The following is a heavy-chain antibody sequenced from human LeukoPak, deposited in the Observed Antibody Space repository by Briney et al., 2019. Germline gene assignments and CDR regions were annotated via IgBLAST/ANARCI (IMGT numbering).Heavy chain of an antibody. D-gene: IGHD3-9*01. Sequence: GASVKVSCKASGYTFTSYTMHWARQAPGQRLEWMGWINTGNGNTKYSQEFQGRVTITRDTSASTAYMELSSLRSEDMAVYYCAKSGVLRHFDWLLPKGDWFDPWGQGTLVTVSS. CDR3: AKSGVLRHFDWLLPKGDWFDP. J-gene: IGHJ5*02. CDR2: INTGNGNT. V-gene: IGHV1-3*03. CDR1: GYTFTSYT.